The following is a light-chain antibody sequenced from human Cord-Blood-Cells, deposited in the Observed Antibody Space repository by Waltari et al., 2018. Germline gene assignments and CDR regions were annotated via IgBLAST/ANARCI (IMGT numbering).Light chain of an antibody. V-gene: IGLV3-1*01. J-gene: IGLJ2*01. Sequence: SYELTQPPSVSVSPGQTASITCSGDKLGDKYACWYQQKPGQSPVLVIYQDSKRPSGIPERFSGSNAGTTATLTISGTRAMDEADYYCQAWDSSTVVFGGGTKLTVL. CDR2: QDS. CDR1: KLGDKY. CDR3: QAWDSSTVV.